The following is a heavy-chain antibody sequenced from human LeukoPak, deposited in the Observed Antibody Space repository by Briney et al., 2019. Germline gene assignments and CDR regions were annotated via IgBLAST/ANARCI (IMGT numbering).Heavy chain of an antibody. Sequence: PSETLSLTCTVSGGSISSYYWSWIRQPPGKGLEWIGYIYYSGSTNYNPSLKSRVAISVDTSKNQFSLKLSSVTAADTAVYYCARHPGIAAYYYYGMDVWGQGTTVTVSS. CDR2: IYYSGST. CDR1: GGSISSYY. V-gene: IGHV4-59*08. D-gene: IGHD6-13*01. J-gene: IGHJ6*02. CDR3: ARHPGIAAYYYYGMDV.